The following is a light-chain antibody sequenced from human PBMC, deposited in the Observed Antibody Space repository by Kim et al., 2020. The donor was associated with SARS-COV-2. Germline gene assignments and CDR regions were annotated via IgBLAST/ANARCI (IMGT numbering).Light chain of an antibody. CDR1: SRNGGCD. CDR2: LNSDGSN. CDR3: QTWGTGIHV. J-gene: IGLJ1*01. V-gene: IGLV4-69*01. Sequence: ASAKITGTSSSRNGGCDMEWHQQQPEKGARDLMKLNSDGSNSKGGGIPDRFSGSSCGAERYLTIASLQSEDEADYYCQTWGTGIHVFGTGTKVTVL.